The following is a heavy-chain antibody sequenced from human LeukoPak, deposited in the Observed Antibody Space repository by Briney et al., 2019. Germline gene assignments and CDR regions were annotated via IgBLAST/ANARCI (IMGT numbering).Heavy chain of an antibody. Sequence: AGGSLRLSCVASGFTFSNYAVSWVRQAPGKGLEWVSVIYNDGTTYYADSVKGRFTISRDNSKNTLYLQMNNLRAEDTAVYYCARVIVGATHFDYWGQGTLVTVSS. V-gene: IGHV3-66*01. CDR2: IYNDGTT. CDR1: GFTFSNYA. CDR3: ARVIVGATHFDY. J-gene: IGHJ4*02. D-gene: IGHD1-26*01.